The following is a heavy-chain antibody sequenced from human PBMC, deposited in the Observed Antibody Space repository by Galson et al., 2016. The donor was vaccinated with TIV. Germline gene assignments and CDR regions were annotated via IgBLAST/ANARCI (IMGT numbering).Heavy chain of an antibody. V-gene: IGHV5-10-1*01. Sequence: QSGAEVKKPGESLTISCKGSGYSFTNYWINWVRQMPGKGLEWVGRIDPEDSYTEYISSFQGHVTISSDQSIATSYLQWGSLTASDTAMYYCARPHYRDGDYWGLGTLVTVSS. D-gene: IGHD4-17*01. CDR3: ARPHYRDGDY. CDR2: IDPEDSYT. J-gene: IGHJ4*02. CDR1: GYSFTNYW.